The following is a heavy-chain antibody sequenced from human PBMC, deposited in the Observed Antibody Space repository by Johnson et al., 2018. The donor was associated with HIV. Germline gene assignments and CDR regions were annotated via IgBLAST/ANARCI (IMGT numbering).Heavy chain of an antibody. D-gene: IGHD6-6*01. CDR2: ISYDGSNK. V-gene: IGHV3-30*14. CDR1: GFTFSSYA. CDR3: ARVSSIAALWDAFDI. J-gene: IGHJ3*02. Sequence: QMLLVESGGGVVQPGRSLRLSCAASGFTFSSYAMHWVRQAPGKGLEWVAVISYDGSNKYYADSVKGRFTISRDNSKNTLYLQMNSLRAEDTAVYYCARVSSIAALWDAFDIWGQGTMVTVSS.